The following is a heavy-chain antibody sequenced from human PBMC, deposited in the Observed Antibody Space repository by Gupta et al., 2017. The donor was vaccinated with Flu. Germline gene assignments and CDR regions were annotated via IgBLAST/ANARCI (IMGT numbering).Heavy chain of an antibody. CDR3: ARGPVDTAMVGVYFDY. CDR2: IITIFGTA. D-gene: IGHD5-18*01. CDR1: GGTFSSYA. J-gene: IGHJ4*02. V-gene: IGHV1-69*01. Sequence: QVQLVQSGAEVKKPGSSVKVSCKASGGTFSSYAISWVRQAPGQGLEGMGGIITIFGTANYAQKVQGRVTITADESTSTAYMELSSMRSEDTAVYYCARGPVDTAMVGVYFDYGGQGTLVTVSS.